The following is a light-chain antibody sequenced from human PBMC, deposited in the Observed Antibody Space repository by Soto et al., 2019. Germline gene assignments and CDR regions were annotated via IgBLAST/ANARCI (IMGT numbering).Light chain of an antibody. Sequence: EIVMTQSPATLSVSPGERATLSCRASQSVSNNYLAWYQQKSGQAPRLLIYGASSRATGIPDRFSGSGSGTDFTLTISRLEPEDFAVYYCQQYGSSPGTFGQGTKVDIK. CDR2: GAS. V-gene: IGKV3-20*01. CDR1: QSVSNNY. CDR3: QQYGSSPGT. J-gene: IGKJ1*01.